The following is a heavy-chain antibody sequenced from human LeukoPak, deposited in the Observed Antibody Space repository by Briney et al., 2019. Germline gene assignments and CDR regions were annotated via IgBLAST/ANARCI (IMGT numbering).Heavy chain of an antibody. CDR2: IYFSGTT. D-gene: IGHD6-19*01. CDR3: ARHSSSAWYYYFGY. J-gene: IGHJ4*02. V-gene: IGHV4-39*01. Sequence: SETLSLTCTVSGGSITNTNYYWGWVRQPSGKGLECIGGIYFSGTTYYNPSLRSRVTISVDTSKNQFSLKLNSVTAADTAVYFCARHSSSAWYYYFGYWGQGALVTVSS. CDR1: GGSITNTNYY.